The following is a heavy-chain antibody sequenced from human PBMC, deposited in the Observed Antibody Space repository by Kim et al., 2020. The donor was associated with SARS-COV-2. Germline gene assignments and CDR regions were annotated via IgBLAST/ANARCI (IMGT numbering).Heavy chain of an antibody. D-gene: IGHD6-19*01. CDR2: ISSSSSYI. CDR3: ARDQWPLETAYYYGMDV. CDR1: GFTFSSYS. Sequence: GGSLRLSCAASGFTFSSYSMNWVRQAPGKGLEWVSSISSSSSYIYYADSVKGRFTISRDNAKNSLYLQMNSLRAEDTAVYYCARDQWPLETAYYYGMDVWGQGTTVTVSS. J-gene: IGHJ6*02. V-gene: IGHV3-21*01.